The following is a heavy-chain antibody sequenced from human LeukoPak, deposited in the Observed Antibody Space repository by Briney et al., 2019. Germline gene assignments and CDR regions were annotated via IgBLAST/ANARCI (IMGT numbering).Heavy chain of an antibody. CDR1: GYTFTSYG. J-gene: IGHJ3*02. CDR3: AGRGRGSGRHAFDI. V-gene: IGHV1-18*01. D-gene: IGHD3-10*01. Sequence: GASVKVSCKASGYTFTSYGISWVRQAPGQGLEWMGWISAYNGNTNYAQKLQGRVTMTTDTSTSTAYMELRSLRSDDTAVYYCAGRGRGSGRHAFDIWGQGTMVTVSS. CDR2: ISAYNGNT.